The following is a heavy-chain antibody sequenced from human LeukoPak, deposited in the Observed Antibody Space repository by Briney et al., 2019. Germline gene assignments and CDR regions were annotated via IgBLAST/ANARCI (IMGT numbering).Heavy chain of an antibody. V-gene: IGHV3-30-3*01. Sequence: GRSLRLSCAASGFTFSSYAMNWVRQAPGKGLEWVAVISYDGSNKYYADSVKGRFTISRDNSKNTLYLQMNSLRAEDTAVYYYARKWSCYYGAYSFDYWGQGTLVTVSS. CDR2: ISYDGSNK. CDR1: GFTFSSYA. CDR3: ARKWSCYYGAYSFDY. D-gene: IGHD3-3*01. J-gene: IGHJ4*02.